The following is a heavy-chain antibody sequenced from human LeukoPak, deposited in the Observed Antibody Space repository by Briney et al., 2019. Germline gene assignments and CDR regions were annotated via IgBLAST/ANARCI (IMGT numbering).Heavy chain of an antibody. CDR3: ARVGCSSTSCYDPFYGMDV. J-gene: IGHJ6*02. D-gene: IGHD2-2*01. Sequence: ASVKVSCKASGYTFTSYGISWVRQAPGQGLEWMGWISAYNGNTNYAQKLQGRVTMTTDTSTSTAYMELRSLRSDDMAVYYCARVGCSSTSCYDPFYGMDVWGQGTTVTVSS. V-gene: IGHV1-18*03. CDR2: ISAYNGNT. CDR1: GYTFTSYG.